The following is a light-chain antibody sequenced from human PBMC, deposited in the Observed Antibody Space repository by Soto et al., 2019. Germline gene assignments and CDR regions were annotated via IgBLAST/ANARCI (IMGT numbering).Light chain of an antibody. CDR3: LQHNSYFWT. V-gene: IGKV1-17*01. Sequence: DIKMTQSPSSLSASVGDRVTITCRASQGIRNDLAWYQQKPGKAPKRLIYAASSLPGGVPSRFSGSGSGTEFTLTINSLQPEDFATYYCLQHNSYFWTFGQGTKVEIK. J-gene: IGKJ1*01. CDR2: AAS. CDR1: QGIRND.